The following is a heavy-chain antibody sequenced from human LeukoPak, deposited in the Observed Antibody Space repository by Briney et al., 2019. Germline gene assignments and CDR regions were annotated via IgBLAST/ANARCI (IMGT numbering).Heavy chain of an antibody. CDR2: IYPGDSDT. CDR1: GYSFTSYW. J-gene: IGHJ4*02. D-gene: IGHD6-13*01. V-gene: IGHV5-51*01. CDR3: ARPYTYSSSWYYFDY. Sequence: GESLKISCKGSGYSFTSYWIGWVRQMPGKGLEWMGIIYPGDSDTRYSPSFQGQVTISADKSISTAYLQWSGLKASDTAMYYCARPYTYSSSWYYFDYWGQGTLVTVSS.